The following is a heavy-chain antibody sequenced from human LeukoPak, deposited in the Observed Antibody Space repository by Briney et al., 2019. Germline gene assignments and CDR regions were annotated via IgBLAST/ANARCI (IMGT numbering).Heavy chain of an antibody. Sequence: GGSLRLSCAASGFSFSSYWMSWVRQTPEKGLEFVANINQGGSVRNYMDSLKGRCTISRDNAKKSLYLEINSLRADDTAVYYCARDPESSSFDLWGRGALVTVSS. V-gene: IGHV3-7*01. CDR1: GFSFSSYW. J-gene: IGHJ4*02. CDR2: INQGGSVR. CDR3: ARDPESSSFDL. D-gene: IGHD6-13*01.